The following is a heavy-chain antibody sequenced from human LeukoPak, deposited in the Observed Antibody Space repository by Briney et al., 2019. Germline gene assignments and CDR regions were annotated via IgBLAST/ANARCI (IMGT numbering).Heavy chain of an antibody. V-gene: IGHV1-46*01. Sequence: ASVKVSCKASGYTFTSYGISWVRQAPGQGLEWMGIINPSGGSTNYAQNFQGRVTMTRDTSTSTVYMELSSLRSEDTAVYYCARVRDGYNDAYDIWGQGTMVTVPS. CDR3: ARVRDGYNDAYDI. J-gene: IGHJ3*02. CDR1: GYTFTSYG. CDR2: INPSGGST. D-gene: IGHD5-24*01.